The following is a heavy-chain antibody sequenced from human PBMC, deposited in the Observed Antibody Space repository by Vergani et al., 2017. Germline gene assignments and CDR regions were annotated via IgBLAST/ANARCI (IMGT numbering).Heavy chain of an antibody. D-gene: IGHD6-19*01. CDR3: ARIRRWLSVDAFDI. CDR2: ISSSGSTI. J-gene: IGHJ3*02. V-gene: IGHV3-48*03. CDR1: GFTFSSYE. Sequence: EVQLVESGGGLVQPGGSLRLSCAASGFTFSSYEMNWVRQAPGKGLEWVSYISSSGSTIYYADSVKGIFTISRDNAKNSLYLQMNSLIAEDTAVYYCARIRRWLSVDAFDIWGQGTMVTVSS.